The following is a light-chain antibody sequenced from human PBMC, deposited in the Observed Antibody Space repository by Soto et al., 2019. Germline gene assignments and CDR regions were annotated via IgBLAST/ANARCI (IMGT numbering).Light chain of an antibody. J-gene: IGLJ3*02. CDR1: SSNIGAGYD. V-gene: IGLV1-40*01. CDR2: GNS. CDR3: QAYDSSWV. Sequence: QPVLTQPPSVSGAPGQRVTISCTGSSSNIGAGYDVHWYQQLPGTAPKLLIYGNSNRPSGVPDRFSGSKSDTSASLAITGHQAEYEADYYCQAYDSSWVFGGGTKLTVL.